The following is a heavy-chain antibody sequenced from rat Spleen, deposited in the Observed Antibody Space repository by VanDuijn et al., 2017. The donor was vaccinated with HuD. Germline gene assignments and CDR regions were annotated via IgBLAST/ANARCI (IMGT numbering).Heavy chain of an antibody. D-gene: IGHD1-2*01. CDR3: VRSRGYSSPDY. V-gene: IGHV2-6*01. CDR2: LSSGGST. Sequence: QVQLKESGPGLVQPSQTLSLTCTVPGFSLTSYTVIWVRQPPGKGLEWIAALSSGGSTYYNSALKSRLSISRDTSKSQVFLKMNSLQTEDTAMYFCVRSRGYSSPDYWGQGVMVTVSS. J-gene: IGHJ2*01. CDR1: GFSLTSYT.